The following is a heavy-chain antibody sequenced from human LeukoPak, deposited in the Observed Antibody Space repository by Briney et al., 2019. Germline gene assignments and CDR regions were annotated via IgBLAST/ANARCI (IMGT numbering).Heavy chain of an antibody. J-gene: IGHJ1*01. Sequence: SETLSLTCTVSGGSITSYYWSWIRQPPGKGLEWIGHISYSGSTNYNPSLKSRVTVSVDTSKNQFSLKLTSVTAADTAVYYCARHNSGSGSILGNWGQGTLVTVSS. CDR2: ISYSGST. CDR3: ARHNSGSGSILGN. CDR1: GGSITSYY. D-gene: IGHD3-10*01. V-gene: IGHV4-59*08.